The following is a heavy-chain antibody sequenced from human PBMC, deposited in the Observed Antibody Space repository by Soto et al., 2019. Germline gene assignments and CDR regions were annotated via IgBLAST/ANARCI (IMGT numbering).Heavy chain of an antibody. Sequence: GGSLRLSCAASGFTFSNYWMHWIRQAPGKGLVWVSRIAYDESTTTYADSVKGRFTISRDNAKNTLYLQKNSLRAEDTAVYYCARGGGSHAHPPDYWGQGTLVTVSS. CDR1: GFTFSNYW. CDR2: IAYDESTT. CDR3: ARGGGSHAHPPDY. V-gene: IGHV3-74*01. J-gene: IGHJ4*02. D-gene: IGHD1-26*01.